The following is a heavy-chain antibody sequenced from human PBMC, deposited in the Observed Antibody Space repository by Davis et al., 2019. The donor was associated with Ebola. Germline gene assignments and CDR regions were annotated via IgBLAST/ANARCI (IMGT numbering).Heavy chain of an antibody. D-gene: IGHD1-1*01. J-gene: IGHJ4*02. V-gene: IGHV3-21*05. CDR1: GFTFSTYR. CDR3: AREIPEIEVQPIPRGLDW. Sequence: PGGSLRLSCAASGFTFSTYRMSWVRQAPGKGLEWVSYISRSGSSIYYADSVMGRFTVSRDNSKNSLYLQMDILRVEDTAVYYCAREIPEIEVQPIPRGLDWWGQGTLVTVSS. CDR2: ISRSGSSI.